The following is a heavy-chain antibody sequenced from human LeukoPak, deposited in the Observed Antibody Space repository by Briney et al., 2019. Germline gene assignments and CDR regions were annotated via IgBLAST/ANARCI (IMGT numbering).Heavy chain of an antibody. CDR1: GFTFSDYY. D-gene: IGHD4-17*01. CDR3: ARGGWYGDYSSEGISFDY. Sequence: GRSLRLSCEASGFTFSDYYMSWIRQAPGKGLEWVSYISSIGSTIYYADSVKGRFTITRDNATNSLYLQMNSLRAEDTAVYYCARGGWYGDYSSEGISFDYWGQGTLVTVSS. V-gene: IGHV3-11*01. CDR2: ISSIGSTI. J-gene: IGHJ4*02.